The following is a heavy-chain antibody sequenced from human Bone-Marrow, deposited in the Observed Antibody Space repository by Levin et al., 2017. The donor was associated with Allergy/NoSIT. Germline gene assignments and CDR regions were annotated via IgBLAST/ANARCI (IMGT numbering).Heavy chain of an antibody. D-gene: IGHD2-21*02. J-gene: IGHJ6*03. CDR2: MYHSGST. Sequence: PSETLSLTCTISGYSITHGYYWGWVRQTPDKGLEWIASMYHSGSTYYNPSLKSRVTISVDRSKNQVSLKLTSVTAADTAVYYCTRESGVWHYYYYIDVWGKGTTVTVSS. CDR1: GYSITHGYY. V-gene: IGHV4-38-2*02. CDR3: TRESGVWHYYYYIDV.